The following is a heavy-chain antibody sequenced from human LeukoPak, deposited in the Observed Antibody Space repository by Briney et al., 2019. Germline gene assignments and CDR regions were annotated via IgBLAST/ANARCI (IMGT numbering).Heavy chain of an antibody. CDR2: ISSSSSYI. CDR3: ARDFNVGATDY. Sequence: KTGGSLRLSCAASGFTFSSYSMNWVRQAPGKGLEWVSSISSSSSYIYYADSVKGRFTISRDNAKNSLYLQMNSLRAEDTAVYYCARDFNVGATDYWGQGTLVTVSS. CDR1: GFTFSSYS. J-gene: IGHJ4*02. D-gene: IGHD1-26*01. V-gene: IGHV3-21*01.